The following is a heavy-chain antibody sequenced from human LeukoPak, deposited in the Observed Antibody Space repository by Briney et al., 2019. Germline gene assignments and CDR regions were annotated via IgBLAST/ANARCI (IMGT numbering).Heavy chain of an antibody. D-gene: IGHD2-15*01. J-gene: IGHJ4*02. CDR1: GFTFSTYA. V-gene: IGHV3-30*14. CDR2: ISYDGSSK. CDR3: ARDGGDCSGDSCYVDY. Sequence: GGSLRLSCAASGFTFSTYAMHWVRQAPGKGLEWVAVISYDGSSKYYADSVKGRFTISRDNSKNTLYLQMNSLRAEDTALYYCARDGGDCSGDSCYVDYWGQGTLVTVSS.